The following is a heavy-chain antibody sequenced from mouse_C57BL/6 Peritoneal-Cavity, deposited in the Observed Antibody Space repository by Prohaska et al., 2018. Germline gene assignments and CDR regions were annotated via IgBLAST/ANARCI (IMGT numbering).Heavy chain of an antibody. D-gene: IGHD2-1*01. J-gene: IGHJ1*03. V-gene: IGHV11-2*01. CDR1: GFTFSGFW. CDR2: INSDGSAI. Sequence: EVQLLETGGGLVQPGGSRGLSCAGSGFTFSGFWMSWVRQTPGKTLEWIGYINSDGSAINYAPSIKDRFTIFRDNAKSTLYLQMSNVRSEDTATYFCMRYGNYWYFDVWGTGTTVTVSS. CDR3: MRYGNYWYFDV.